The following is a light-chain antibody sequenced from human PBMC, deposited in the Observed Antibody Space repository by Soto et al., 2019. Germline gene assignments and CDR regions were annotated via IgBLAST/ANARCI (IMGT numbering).Light chain of an antibody. CDR2: DAS. J-gene: IGKJ1*01. Sequence: DIQMTQSPSTLSASVGDRVTITCRASQSISSWLAWYQQKPGKAPKLLIYDASSLESGVPSRFSGSGSGTEFTLTISSLQPDDFATDYCQQYNSYSSTFAQGTKVEIK. V-gene: IGKV1-5*01. CDR3: QQYNSYSST. CDR1: QSISSW.